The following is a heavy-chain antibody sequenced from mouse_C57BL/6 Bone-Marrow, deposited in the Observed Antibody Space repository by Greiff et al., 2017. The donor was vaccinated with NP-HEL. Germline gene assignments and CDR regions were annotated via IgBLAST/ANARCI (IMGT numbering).Heavy chain of an antibody. V-gene: IGHV1-72*01. Sequence: QVQLQQPGAELVKPGASVKLSCKASGYTFTSYGMHWVKQRPGRGLEWIGRIDPDSGGTKYNEKLKGKATLTVDKPFSTAYIQLSSLSSEDSAVYYGAGGFAYWGQGTLVTVSA. J-gene: IGHJ3*01. CDR1: GYTFTSYG. CDR2: IDPDSGGT. CDR3: AGGFAY.